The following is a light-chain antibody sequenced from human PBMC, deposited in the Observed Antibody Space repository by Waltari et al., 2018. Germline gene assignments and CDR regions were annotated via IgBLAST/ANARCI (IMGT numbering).Light chain of an antibody. Sequence: EIMLTQSPGTLSLSPGERSTLSCRASQSISSYLAWYQHKPGPAPRLLIYDASSRATGIPDSFSGSGSGTDFSLTISRLEPEDFAVYYCQKYRTLPATFGQGTKVEIK. J-gene: IGKJ1*01. CDR2: DAS. V-gene: IGKV3-20*01. CDR3: QKYRTLPAT. CDR1: QSISSY.